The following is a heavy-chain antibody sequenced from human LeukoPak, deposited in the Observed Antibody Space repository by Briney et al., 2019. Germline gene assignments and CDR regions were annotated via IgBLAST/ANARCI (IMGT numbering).Heavy chain of an antibody. J-gene: IGHJ3*02. D-gene: IGHD3-22*01. CDR3: ARQMIVVVKGAFDI. CDR2: INPSGGST. Sequence: ASVKVSCKASGYTFTSYYMHWVRQAPGQGLEWMGIINPSGGSTSYAQKFQGRVTMTTDTSTSTAYMELRSLRSDDTAVYYCARQMIVVVKGAFDIWGQGTMVTVSS. V-gene: IGHV1-46*01. CDR1: GYTFTSYY.